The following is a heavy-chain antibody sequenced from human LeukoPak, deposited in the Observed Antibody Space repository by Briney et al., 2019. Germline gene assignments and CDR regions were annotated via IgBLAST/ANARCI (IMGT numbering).Heavy chain of an antibody. D-gene: IGHD3-16*01. J-gene: IGHJ4*02. CDR2: IKSKTDGGTT. CDR3: ARSPSGEPTN. CDR1: GFTFSSYS. V-gene: IGHV3-15*07. Sequence: GGSLRLSCAASGFTFSSYSIHWVRQAPGKGLEWVGRIKSKTDGGTTDYAAPVKGRFTISRDDSKNTLYLQMNSLKTEDTAVYYCARSPSGEPTNWGQGALVTVSS.